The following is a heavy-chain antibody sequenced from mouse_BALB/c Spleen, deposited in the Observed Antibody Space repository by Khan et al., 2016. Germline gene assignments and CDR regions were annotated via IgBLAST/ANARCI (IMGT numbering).Heavy chain of an antibody. Sequence: QVQLQQSGAELAKPGASVKMSCKASGYTFTSYWMHWVKQRPGQGLEWIGYINPSTGYTEYNQKFKDKATLTADKSSSTAYMQLSSLTSEDSAVXYYAYYGSSYYAMDYWGQGTSVTVSS. J-gene: IGHJ4*01. CDR2: INPSTGYT. D-gene: IGHD1-1*01. V-gene: IGHV1-7*01. CDR3: AYYGSSYYAMDY. CDR1: GYTFTSYW.